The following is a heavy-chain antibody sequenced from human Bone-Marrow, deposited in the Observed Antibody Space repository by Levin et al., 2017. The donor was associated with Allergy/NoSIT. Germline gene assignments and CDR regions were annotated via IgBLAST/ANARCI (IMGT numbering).Heavy chain of an antibody. V-gene: IGHV3-64*02. CDR2: VTSNGGST. D-gene: IGHD6-13*01. Sequence: LSLTCAASGFTFSNYAMHWVRQAPGKGLEYVSAVTSNGGSTYYADSVKGRFTISRDNSKNTLYLQMGSLRAEDMAVYYCARDGAASSSWSYNWFDPWGQGTLVTVSS. CDR3: ARDGAASSSWSYNWFDP. J-gene: IGHJ5*02. CDR1: GFTFSNYA.